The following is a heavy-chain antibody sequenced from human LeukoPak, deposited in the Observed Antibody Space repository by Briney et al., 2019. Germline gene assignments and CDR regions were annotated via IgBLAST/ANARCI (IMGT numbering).Heavy chain of an antibody. D-gene: IGHD5-12*01. Sequence: ASVKVSCKASGYTSTSSDINWVRQATGQGLEWMGWMNPNSGNTGYAQKFQGRVTMTMNTSISTAYMELSSLRSEDTAVYYCARGLWLREGPYYFDYWGQGTLVTVSS. J-gene: IGHJ4*02. CDR3: ARGLWLREGPYYFDY. CDR1: GYTSTSSD. CDR2: MNPNSGNT. V-gene: IGHV1-8*01.